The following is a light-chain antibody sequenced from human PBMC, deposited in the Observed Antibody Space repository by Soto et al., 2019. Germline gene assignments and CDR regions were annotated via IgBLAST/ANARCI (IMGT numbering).Light chain of an antibody. CDR1: QSVSIN. CDR2: GAS. J-gene: IGKJ4*01. Sequence: EIVVKQSPATLSVSQGQRATLSCRASQSVSINLAWFQQKPGQAPRLLIYGASTRATGIPARFSGSGSGTEFTLTISSLQSEDFAVYYCQQCKDWPLTFGGGTKVDIK. CDR3: QQCKDWPLT. V-gene: IGKV3-15*01.